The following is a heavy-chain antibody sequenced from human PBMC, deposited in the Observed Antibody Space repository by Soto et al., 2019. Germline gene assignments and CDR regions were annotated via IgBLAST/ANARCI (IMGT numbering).Heavy chain of an antibody. V-gene: IGHV1-3*01. CDR2: INAGNGNT. CDR3: ARDTLYDISGYYYVGYNWFDP. Sequence: ASVKVSCKASGYTFTSYAMHWVRQAPGQRLEWMGWINAGNGNTKYSQKFQGRVTITRDTSASTAYMELSSLRSEDTAVYYCARDTLYDISGYYYVGYNWFDPWGQGTLVTVSS. D-gene: IGHD3-22*01. J-gene: IGHJ5*02. CDR1: GYTFTSYA.